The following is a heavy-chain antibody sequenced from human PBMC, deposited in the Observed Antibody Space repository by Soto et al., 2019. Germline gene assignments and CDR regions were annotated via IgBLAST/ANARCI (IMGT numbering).Heavy chain of an antibody. CDR1: GGSISSYY. J-gene: IGHJ3*02. D-gene: IGHD3-22*01. Sequence: SETLSLTXTVSGGSISSYYWSWIRQPPGKGLECIGYIYYSGSTNYNPSLKSRVTISVDTSKNQFSLKLSSVTAADTAVYYCARDGGTRRYYDSSGYSPSEAFDIWGQGTMVTVSS. CDR3: ARDGGTRRYYDSSGYSPSEAFDI. CDR2: IYYSGST. V-gene: IGHV4-59*01.